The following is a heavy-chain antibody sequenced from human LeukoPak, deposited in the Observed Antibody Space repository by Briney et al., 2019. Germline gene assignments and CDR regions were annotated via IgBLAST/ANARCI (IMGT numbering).Heavy chain of an antibody. CDR3: ARDGGEEYQQANYYMDV. CDR2: TNPNSGGT. CDR1: GYTFTGYY. D-gene: IGHD2-2*01. J-gene: IGHJ6*03. Sequence: GASVKVSCKASGYTFTGYYMHWVRQAPGQGLEWMGWTNPNSGGTNYAQKFQGRVTMTRDTSISTAYMELSRLRSDDTAVYYCARDGGEEYQQANYYMDVWGKGTTVTVSS. V-gene: IGHV1-2*02.